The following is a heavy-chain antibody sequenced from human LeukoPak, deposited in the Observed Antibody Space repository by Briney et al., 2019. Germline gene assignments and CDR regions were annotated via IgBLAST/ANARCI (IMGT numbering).Heavy chain of an antibody. J-gene: IGHJ4*02. CDR3: AREKRSITIFGVVTYYFDY. V-gene: IGHV3-7*03. CDR1: GFTFSSYW. Sequence: PGGSLRLSCAASGFTFSSYWMSWVRQAPGKGLEWVANIKHDGSEKYYVDSVKGRFTISRDNAKNSLYLQMNSLRAEDTAVYYYAREKRSITIFGVVTYYFDYWGQGTLVTVSS. CDR2: IKHDGSEK. D-gene: IGHD3-3*01.